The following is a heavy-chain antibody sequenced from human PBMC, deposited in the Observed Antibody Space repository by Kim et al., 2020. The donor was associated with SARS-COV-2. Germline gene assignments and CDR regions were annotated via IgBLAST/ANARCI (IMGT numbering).Heavy chain of an antibody. CDR1: GFTFSSYG. J-gene: IGHJ4*02. Sequence: GGSLRLSCAASGFTFSSYGMSWVRQAPGKGLEWVSAISDSGGSTYYADSVKGRFTISRDNSKNTLYLQMNSLRAEDTAVYYCAKVEGGGWAGYYRNWGQGTLVTVSS. V-gene: IGHV3-23*01. CDR2: ISDSGGST. CDR3: AKVEGGGWAGYYRN. D-gene: IGHD3-9*01.